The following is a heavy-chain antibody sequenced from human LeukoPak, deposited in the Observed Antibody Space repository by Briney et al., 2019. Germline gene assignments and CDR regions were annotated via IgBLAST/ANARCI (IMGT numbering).Heavy chain of an antibody. V-gene: IGHV4-39*01. J-gene: IGHJ4*02. Sequence: PETLSPTCTLSGGSLSSGSFFWDWIRQPPGKGLEWLWRIQSIGSTYYNPSLKSRLTMSVDTSKNQFSLKLSSVTAEDTAVYYCATTSYISGRHWNFDYWGQGTLVTVSS. D-gene: IGHD6-19*01. CDR2: IQSIGST. CDR1: GGSLSSGSFF. CDR3: ATTSYISGRHWNFDY.